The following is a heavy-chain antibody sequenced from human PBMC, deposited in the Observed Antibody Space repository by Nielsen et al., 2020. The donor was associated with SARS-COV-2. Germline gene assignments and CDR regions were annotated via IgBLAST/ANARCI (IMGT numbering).Heavy chain of an antibody. Sequence: GESLKISCAASGFTFSSYAMSWVRQAPGKGLEWVSAISGSGGSTYYADSVKGRFTISRDNSKNTLYLQMNSLRAEDTAVYYCAKDGSSGLSGGYYGMDVWGQGTTVTVSS. CDR3: AKDGSSGLSGGYYGMDV. D-gene: IGHD6-19*01. J-gene: IGHJ6*02. CDR2: ISGSGGST. CDR1: GFTFSSYA. V-gene: IGHV3-23*01.